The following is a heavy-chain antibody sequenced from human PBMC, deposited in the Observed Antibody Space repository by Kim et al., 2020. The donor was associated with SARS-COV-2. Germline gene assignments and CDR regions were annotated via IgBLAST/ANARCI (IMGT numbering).Heavy chain of an antibody. Sequence: GGSLRLSCAASGFTVSSNYMSWVRQAPGKGLEWVSVIYSGGSTYYADSVKGRFTISRDNSKNTLYLQMNSLRAEDTALYYCARGYYGMSFGYWGQGTLVTVSS. CDR1: GFTVSSNY. J-gene: IGHJ4*02. D-gene: IGHD4-17*01. V-gene: IGHV3-66*01. CDR3: ARGYYGMSFGY. CDR2: IYSGGST.